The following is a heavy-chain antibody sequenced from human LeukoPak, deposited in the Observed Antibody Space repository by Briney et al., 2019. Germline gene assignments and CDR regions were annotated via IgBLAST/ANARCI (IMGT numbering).Heavy chain of an antibody. CDR1: VYTFSIYG. CDR3: ARVVCTNINCLNWFDP. D-gene: IGHD5/OR15-5a*01. V-gene: IGHV1-18*01. CDR2: ISGYNGNT. Sequence: GASVKLSCKASVYTFSIYGINWMRKAPRQGHEWMGRISGYNGNTHYPRKLQGRLTMTTDTSISTVYMEVSSLRCEDTGVYYCARVVCTNINCLNWFDPWGQRTLAIVSS. J-gene: IGHJ5*02.